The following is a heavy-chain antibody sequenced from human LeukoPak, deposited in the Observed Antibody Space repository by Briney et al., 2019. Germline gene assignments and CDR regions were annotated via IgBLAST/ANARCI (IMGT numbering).Heavy chain of an antibody. J-gene: IGHJ3*02. CDR1: GGSISSSSYY. CDR3: ARGTLITMVRGVISAFDI. Sequence: PSETLSLTCTVSGGSISSSSYYWGWIRQPPGKGLEWIGEINHSGSTNYNPSLKSRVTISVDTSKNQFSLKLSSVTAADTAVYYCARGTLITMVRGVISAFDIWGQGTMATVSS. D-gene: IGHD3-10*01. V-gene: IGHV4-39*07. CDR2: INHSGST.